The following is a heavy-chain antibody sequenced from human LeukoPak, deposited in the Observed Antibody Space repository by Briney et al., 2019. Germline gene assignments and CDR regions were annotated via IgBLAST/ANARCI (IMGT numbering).Heavy chain of an antibody. Sequence: SETLSLTCTVSGGSVTDYYWSWIRQSPGKGPEWIGYIYYTGTSYNPSLKSRVTISADTSKNQFSLKLISVTAADTAVYYCARHRRIAAAGIRGYDYWGQGTLVTVSS. V-gene: IGHV4-59*08. CDR2: IYYTGT. J-gene: IGHJ4*02. D-gene: IGHD6-13*01. CDR3: ARHRRIAAAGIRGYDY. CDR1: GGSVTDYY.